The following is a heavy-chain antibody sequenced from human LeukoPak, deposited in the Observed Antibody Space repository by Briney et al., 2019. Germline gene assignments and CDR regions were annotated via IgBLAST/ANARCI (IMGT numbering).Heavy chain of an antibody. V-gene: IGHV4-59*01. CDR1: GGSISSYY. CDR3: ARDRGGKPDYYYYMDV. Sequence: SETLSLTCTVSGGSISSYYWSWIRQPPGKGLEWIGYIYYSGSTNYNPSLKSRVTISVDTSKNQFSLKLSSVTAADTAVYYCARDRGGKPDYYYYMDVWGKGTTVTISS. J-gene: IGHJ6*03. D-gene: IGHD4-23*01. CDR2: IYYSGST.